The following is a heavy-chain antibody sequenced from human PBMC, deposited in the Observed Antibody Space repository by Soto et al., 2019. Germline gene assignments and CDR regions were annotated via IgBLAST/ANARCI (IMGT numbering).Heavy chain of an antibody. CDR2: IYHSGSA. D-gene: IGHD2-21*02. Sequence: QVQLQESGPGLVKPSGTLSLTCAVSGGSVSSSNWWSWVRQSPGKGLEWMGEIYHSGSAHYNPSLQSRSTISLDKSKNQFSLRLPSVTAADTAVYYCARVPGVVVSADDAFDIWGPGTRVIVSS. J-gene: IGHJ3*02. CDR3: ARVPGVVVSADDAFDI. V-gene: IGHV4-4*02. CDR1: GGSVSSSNW.